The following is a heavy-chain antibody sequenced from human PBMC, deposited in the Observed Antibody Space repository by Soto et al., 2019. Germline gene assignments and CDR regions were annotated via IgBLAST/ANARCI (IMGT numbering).Heavy chain of an antibody. Sequence: LGESLKISCKGSGYSFTSYWISWVRQIPGKGLEWMGRIDPSDSYTNYSPSFQGHVTISADKSISTAYLQWSSLKASDTAMYYCARHEWAARAVVDYWGQGTLVTVSS. V-gene: IGHV5-10-1*01. CDR1: GYSFTSYW. J-gene: IGHJ4*02. CDR3: ARHEWAARAVVDY. D-gene: IGHD6-6*01. CDR2: IDPSDSYT.